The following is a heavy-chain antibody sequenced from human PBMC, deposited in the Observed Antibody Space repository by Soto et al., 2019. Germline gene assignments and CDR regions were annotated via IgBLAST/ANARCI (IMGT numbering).Heavy chain of an antibody. V-gene: IGHV4-59*08. CDR2: IYYSGST. CDR3: ARHPSGYYINFVY. J-gene: IGHJ4*02. D-gene: IGHD3-3*01. CDR1: GGSISSYY. Sequence: SETLSLTCTVCGGSISSYYWSWIRQPPGKGLEWIGYIYYSGSTNYNPSLKSRVTISVDTSKNQFSLKLSSVTAADTAVYYCARHPSGYYINFVYWGQGTLVTVS.